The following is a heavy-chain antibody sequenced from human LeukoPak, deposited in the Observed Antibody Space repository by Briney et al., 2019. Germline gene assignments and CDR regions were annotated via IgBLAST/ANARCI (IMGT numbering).Heavy chain of an antibody. CDR2: INPNSGGT. D-gene: IGHD6-19*01. CDR1: GYTFTGYY. CDR3: AGASRLVRWNDAFDI. V-gene: IGHV1-2*02. J-gene: IGHJ3*02. Sequence: ASVKVSCKASGYTFTGYYMHWVRQAPGQGLEWMGWINPNSGGTNYAQKFQGRVTMTRDTSISTAYMDLSRLRSDDTAVYYCAGASRLVRWNDAFDIWGQGTMVTVSS.